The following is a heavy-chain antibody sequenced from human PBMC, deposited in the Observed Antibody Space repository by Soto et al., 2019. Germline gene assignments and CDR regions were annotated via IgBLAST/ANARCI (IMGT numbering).Heavy chain of an antibody. V-gene: IGHV1-69*06. CDR3: ARDLGSGYDPGDY. CDR2: IIPIFGTT. J-gene: IGHJ4*02. D-gene: IGHD5-12*01. CDR1: GDIFSGYS. Sequence: GASVKVSCKTSGDIFSGYSISWVRQAPGQGLEWMGGIIPIFGTTNYAQRFHGRVTITADKSTGTVYMELYSLKSEDTAVYYCARDLGSGYDPGDYWGQGTLVTVSS.